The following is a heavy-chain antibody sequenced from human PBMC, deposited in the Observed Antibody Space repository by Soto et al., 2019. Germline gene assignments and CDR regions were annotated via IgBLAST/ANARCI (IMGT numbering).Heavy chain of an antibody. CDR1: GFSLSTSGMC. D-gene: IGHD6-6*01. CDR2: IDWDDDK. J-gene: IGHJ4*02. V-gene: IGHV2-70*11. Sequence: SGPTLVNPTQTLTLTCTFSGFSLSTSGMCVSWIRQPPGKALEWLARIDWDDDKYYSTSLKTRLTISKDTSKNQVVLTMTNMDPVDTATYYCARSQHYSSSSYFDYWGQGTLVTVSS. CDR3: ARSQHYSSSSYFDY.